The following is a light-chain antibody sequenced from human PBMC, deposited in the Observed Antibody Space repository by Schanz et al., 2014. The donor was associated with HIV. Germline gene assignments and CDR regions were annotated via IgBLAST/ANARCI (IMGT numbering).Light chain of an antibody. CDR3: QQYGGSPT. J-gene: IGKJ1*01. CDR1: QSVDNS. Sequence: EIVLTQSPGSLSLSPGGRATLSCRASQSVDNSLAWYQQKPGQAPRLLISGASSRATGIPDRFSGSGSGSTFTLIISRLEPADIAVYYCQQYGGSPTFGQGTKVEIK. CDR2: GAS. V-gene: IGKV3-20*01.